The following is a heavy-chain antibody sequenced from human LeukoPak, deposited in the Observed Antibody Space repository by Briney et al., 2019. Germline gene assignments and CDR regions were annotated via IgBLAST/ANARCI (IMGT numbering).Heavy chain of an antibody. CDR1: GGSFSGYY. CDR3: ARVSARGGYGDDYFDY. D-gene: IGHD4-17*01. CDR2: IYRSGNT. V-gene: IGHV4-34*01. J-gene: IGHJ4*01. Sequence: SETLSLTCAVYGGSFSGYYWGWIRQPPGKGLEWIGNIYRSGNTYYNPSLKSRVTILLDTSKNQFSLKMSSVTAAETAVYYCARVSARGGYGDDYFDYWGQGTLVTVSS.